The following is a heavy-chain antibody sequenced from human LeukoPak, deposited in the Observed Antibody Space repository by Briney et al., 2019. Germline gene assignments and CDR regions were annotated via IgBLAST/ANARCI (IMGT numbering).Heavy chain of an antibody. D-gene: IGHD1-1*01. CDR3: ARDGTGTHYYMDV. CDR1: GYTFTSYY. CDR2: INPSGGST. V-gene: IGHV1-46*01. Sequence: GASVTVSCKASGYTFTSYYMHWVRQAPGQGLEWMGIINPSGGSTSYAQKFQGRVTMTRDTSTSTVYMELSSLRSEDTAVYYCARDGTGTHYYMDVWGKGTTVTVSS. J-gene: IGHJ6*03.